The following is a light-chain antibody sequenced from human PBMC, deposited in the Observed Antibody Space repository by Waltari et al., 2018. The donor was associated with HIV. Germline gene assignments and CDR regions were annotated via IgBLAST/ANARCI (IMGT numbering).Light chain of an antibody. CDR1: QSLFFTPNNNNQNY. J-gene: IGKJ1*01. CDR2: LSN. Sequence: DIVMTQSPDSLAVFPVARATITSTSTQSLFFTPNNNNQNYLTWYQQKPGQPPKFLIFLSNARESGVPERFSGGGSGTDFTLTISSLQPDDVAIYFCQQHYSLPWTFGQGTKVEI. V-gene: IGKV4-1*01. CDR3: QQHYSLPWT.